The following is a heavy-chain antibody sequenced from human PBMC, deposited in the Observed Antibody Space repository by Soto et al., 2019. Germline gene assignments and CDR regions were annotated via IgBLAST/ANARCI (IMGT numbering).Heavy chain of an antibody. CDR1: GFTFSSYW. V-gene: IGHV3-74*01. D-gene: IGHD2-15*01. CDR3: ARDIGGSSAEYFQH. CDR2: INSDGSST. Sequence: LRLSCAASGFTFSSYWMHWVRQAPGKGLVWVSRINSDGSSTSYADSVKGRFTISRDNAKNTLYLQMNSLRAEDTAVYYCARDIGGSSAEYFQHWGQGTLVTVSS. J-gene: IGHJ1*01.